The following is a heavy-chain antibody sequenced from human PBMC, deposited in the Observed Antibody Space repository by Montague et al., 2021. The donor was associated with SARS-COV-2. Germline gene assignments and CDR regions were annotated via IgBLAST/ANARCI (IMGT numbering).Heavy chain of an antibody. Sequence: SETLSLTCAVYGGSFSGYYWSWIRQPPGKGLEWIGEINHSGSTNYNPSXXSRVTISVDTSKYQSSLKLSSVTAADTAVYYCARGRTDLGAYYDFWSGYYWSGQSWCDPWGQGTLVTVSS. V-gene: IGHV4-34*01. CDR2: INHSGST. CDR1: GGSFSGYY. D-gene: IGHD3-3*01. J-gene: IGHJ5*02. CDR3: ARGRTDLGAYYDFWSGYYWSGQSWCDP.